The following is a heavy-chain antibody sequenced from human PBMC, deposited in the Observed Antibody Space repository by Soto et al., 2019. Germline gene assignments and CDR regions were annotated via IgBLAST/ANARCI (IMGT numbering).Heavy chain of an antibody. D-gene: IGHD1-26*01. CDR2: ISVGGT. J-gene: IGHJ4*02. Sequence: AGGSLRLSCAASGFSIGTYVMSWVRQAPGKGLEWVSTISVGGTYYTDSVKGRFTISRDNSKNTLYLQMDSLRAEDTAIYYCAKDLREQQWFFDYWGQGTLVTVSS. CDR1: GFSIGTYV. CDR3: AKDLREQQWFFDY. V-gene: IGHV3-23*01.